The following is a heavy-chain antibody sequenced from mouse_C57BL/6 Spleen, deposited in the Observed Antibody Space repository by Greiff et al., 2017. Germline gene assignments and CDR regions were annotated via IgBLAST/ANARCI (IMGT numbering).Heavy chain of an antibody. V-gene: IGHV2-5*01. CDR1: GFSLTSYG. CDR3: AIIYYYGSSHFDV. CDR2: IWRGGST. Sequence: VQRVESGPGLVQPSQSLSITCTVSGFSLTSYGVHWVRQSPGKGLEWLGVIWRGGSTDYNAAFMSRLSITKDNSKSQVFFKMNSLQADDTAIYYCAIIYYYGSSHFDVWGTGTTVTVSS. J-gene: IGHJ1*03. D-gene: IGHD1-1*01.